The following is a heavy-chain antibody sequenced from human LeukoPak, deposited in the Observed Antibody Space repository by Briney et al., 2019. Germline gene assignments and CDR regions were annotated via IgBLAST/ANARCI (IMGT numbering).Heavy chain of an antibody. CDR2: IYYSGST. CDR3: ARDGGLNYYYYGMDV. V-gene: IGHV4-59*01. Sequence: PSETLSLTCTVSGGSISSYYWSWIRQPPGKGLEWIGYIYYSGSTNYNPSLKSRVTISVDTSKNQFSLKLSSVTAADTAVYYCARDGGLNYYYYGMDVWGQGTTVTVSS. J-gene: IGHJ6*02. CDR1: GGSISSYY. D-gene: IGHD4-23*01.